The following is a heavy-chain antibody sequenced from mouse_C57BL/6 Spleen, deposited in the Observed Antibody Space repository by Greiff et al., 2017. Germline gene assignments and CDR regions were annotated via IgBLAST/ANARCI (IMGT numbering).Heavy chain of an antibody. J-gene: IGHJ3*01. Sequence: QVQLQQPGAELVKPGASVKLSCKASGYTFTSYWMQWVKQRPGQGLEWIGEIDPSDSYTNYNQKFKGKATLTVDTSSSTAYMQLSSLTSEDSAVYYCARGTNDFAWFAYWGQGTLVTVSA. D-gene: IGHD2-4*01. V-gene: IGHV1-50*01. CDR1: GYTFTSYW. CDR3: ARGTNDFAWFAY. CDR2: IDPSDSYT.